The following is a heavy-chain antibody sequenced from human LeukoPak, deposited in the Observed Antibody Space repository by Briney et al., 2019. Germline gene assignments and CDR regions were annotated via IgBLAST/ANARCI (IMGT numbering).Heavy chain of an antibody. CDR1: GASISSYY. CDR3: ARDRAVTTNFDY. CDR2: IYYSGST. D-gene: IGHD4-17*01. V-gene: IGHV4-59*01. J-gene: IGHJ4*02. Sequence: PSETLSLTCTVSGASISSYYWSWVRQPPGKGLEWIGYIYYSGSTNYNPSLKSRVTISVDTSKNQFSLKLSSVTAADTAVYYCARDRAVTTNFDYWSQGTLVTVSS.